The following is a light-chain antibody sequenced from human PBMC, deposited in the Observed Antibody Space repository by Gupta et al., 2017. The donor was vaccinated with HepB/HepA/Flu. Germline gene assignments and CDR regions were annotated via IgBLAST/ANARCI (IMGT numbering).Light chain of an antibody. J-gene: IGKJ1*01. Sequence: DIVLTHSPDSLAVSLGERATINCKSSQSVLYSSNNKNYLAWYQQKPGQPPKLLISWASTRESGVPDRFSGSGSGTDFTLTISSLQAEDVAVYCCQQDDGTPQTFGQGTKVEIK. CDR2: WAS. CDR1: QSVLYSSNNKNY. V-gene: IGKV4-1*01. CDR3: QQDDGTPQT.